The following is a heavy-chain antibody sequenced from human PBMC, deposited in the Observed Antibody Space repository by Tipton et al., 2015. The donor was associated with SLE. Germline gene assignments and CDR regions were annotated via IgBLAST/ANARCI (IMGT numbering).Heavy chain of an antibody. CDR1: GGSISSYY. D-gene: IGHD6-19*01. CDR3: AREEYSSGWTEVHWFDP. J-gene: IGHJ5*02. CDR2: IYYSGST. Sequence: TLSLTCTVSGGSISSYYWSWIRQPPGKGLEWIGYIYYSGSTNYNPSLKSRVTISVDTSKNQFSLKLSSVTAADRAVYYCAREEYSSGWTEVHWFDPWGQGTLVTVSS. V-gene: IGHV4-59*01.